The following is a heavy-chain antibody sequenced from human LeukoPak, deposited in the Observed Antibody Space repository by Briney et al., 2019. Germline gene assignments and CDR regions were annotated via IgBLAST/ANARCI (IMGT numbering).Heavy chain of an antibody. CDR2: MNPNSGNT. V-gene: IGHV1-8*01. CDR1: GYTFTSYD. J-gene: IGHJ6*03. CDR3: ARAPVVPAASGHYYYYMDV. Sequence: ASVKVSSKASGYTFTSYDINWVRQATGQGLEWMGWMNPNSGNTGYAQKFQGRVTMTRNTSISTAYTELSSLRSEDTAVYYRARAPVVPAASGHYYYYMDVWGKGTTVTVSS. D-gene: IGHD2-2*01.